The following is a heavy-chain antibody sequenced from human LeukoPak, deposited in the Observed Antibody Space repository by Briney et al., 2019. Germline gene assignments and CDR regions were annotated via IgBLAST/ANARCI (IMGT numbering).Heavy chain of an antibody. CDR3: AKDIGTYYYDSSGYYYFDY. Sequence: GGSLRLSCAASGFTFDDYGMSWVRQAPGKGLEWVSAISGSGGSTYYADSVKGRFTISRDNSKNTLYLQMNSLRAEDTAVYYCAKDIGTYYYDSSGYYYFDYWGQGTLVTVSS. CDR1: GFTFDDYG. CDR2: ISGSGGST. J-gene: IGHJ4*02. V-gene: IGHV3-23*01. D-gene: IGHD3-22*01.